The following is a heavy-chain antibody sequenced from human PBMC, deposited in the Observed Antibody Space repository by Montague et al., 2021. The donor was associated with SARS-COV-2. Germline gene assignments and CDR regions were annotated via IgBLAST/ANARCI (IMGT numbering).Heavy chain of an antibody. J-gene: IGHJ6*02. CDR2: TSSSSSTI. CDR3: ARVVGPTSYYYYGMDV. Sequence: SLRLSCAASGFTFSSYNMNWVRQAPGKGLEWVSYTSSSSSTIYYADSVKGRFTISRDNAKDSLYLQMNSLRDEDTAVFYCARVVGPTSYYYYGMDVWGQGTTVTVSS. CDR1: GFTFSSYN. D-gene: IGHD1-26*01. V-gene: IGHV3-48*02.